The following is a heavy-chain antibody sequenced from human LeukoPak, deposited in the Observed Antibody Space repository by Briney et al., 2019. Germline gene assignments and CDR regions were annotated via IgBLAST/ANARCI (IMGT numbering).Heavy chain of an antibody. CDR2: IYYSGSP. Sequence: SETLSLTCTVSGGSISGYYWSWIRQPPGKGPEWIRYIYYSGSPIYNPSLKSRVTISVDTSKNQFSLKMNSVTAADTAVYYCARLASSGWSHCDYWGQGTLVTVSS. CDR3: ARLASSGWSHCDY. CDR1: GGSISGYY. D-gene: IGHD6-19*01. V-gene: IGHV4-59*08. J-gene: IGHJ4*02.